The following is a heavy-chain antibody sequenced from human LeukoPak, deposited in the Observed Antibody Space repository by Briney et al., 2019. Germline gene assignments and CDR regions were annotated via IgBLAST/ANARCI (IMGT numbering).Heavy chain of an antibody. CDR2: ISCDGSNK. J-gene: IGHJ4*02. CDR1: GFTFSSYG. CDR3: AKGASGSYNGYYFDY. D-gene: IGHD1-26*01. V-gene: IGHV3-30*18. Sequence: PGGSLRLSCAASGFTFSSYGMHWVRQAPGKGLEWVAVISCDGSNKYYADSVKGRFTISRDNSKNTLYLQMNSLRAEDTAVYYCAKGASGSYNGYYFDYWGQGTLVTVSS.